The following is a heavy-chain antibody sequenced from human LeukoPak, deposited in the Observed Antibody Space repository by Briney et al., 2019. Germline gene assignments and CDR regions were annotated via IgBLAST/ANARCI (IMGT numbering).Heavy chain of an antibody. Sequence: GGSLRLSCAASGVTVSGNYMSWVRQAPGKGLEWVSVIYSGGSTYYADSVKGRFTISRDNSKNTLYLQMNSLRAEDTAVYYCARDPVGRDAFDIWGQGTMVTVSS. CDR1: GVTVSGNY. CDR2: IYSGGST. J-gene: IGHJ3*02. CDR3: ARDPVGRDAFDI. V-gene: IGHV3-53*01. D-gene: IGHD4-23*01.